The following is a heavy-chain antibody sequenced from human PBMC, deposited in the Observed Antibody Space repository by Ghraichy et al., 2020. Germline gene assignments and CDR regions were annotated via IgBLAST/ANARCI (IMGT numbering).Heavy chain of an antibody. CDR3: AKVSGIAAAGDY. D-gene: IGHD6-13*01. CDR1: GFTFSSYA. V-gene: IGHV3-23*01. J-gene: IGHJ4*02. Sequence: LTCAASGFTFSSYAMSWVRQAPGKGLEWVSAISGSGGSTYYADSVKGRFTISRDNSKNTLYLQMNSLRAEDTAVYYCAKVSGIAAAGDYWGQGTLVTVSS. CDR2: ISGSGGST.